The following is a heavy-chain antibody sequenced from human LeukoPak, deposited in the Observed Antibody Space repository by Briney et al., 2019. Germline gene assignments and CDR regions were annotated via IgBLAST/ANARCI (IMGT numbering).Heavy chain of an antibody. CDR2: INPDSGST. D-gene: IGHD2-2*01. Sequence: ASVKVSCKASGYIFTGYYLHWVRQAPGQGLEWMGWINPDSGSTNYAQNFQGGVTMTRDTSITTAYMELSSLRSDDTAVYYCARRYCGITSCYYFDYWGQGTLVTVSS. J-gene: IGHJ4*02. CDR1: GYIFTGYY. V-gene: IGHV1-2*02. CDR3: ARRYCGITSCYYFDY.